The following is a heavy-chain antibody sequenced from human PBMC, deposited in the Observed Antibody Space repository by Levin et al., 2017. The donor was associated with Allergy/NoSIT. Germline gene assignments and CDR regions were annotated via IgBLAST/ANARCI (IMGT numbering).Heavy chain of an antibody. CDR1: GFTFSSYS. CDR3: AKALSD. V-gene: IGHV3-74*01. Sequence: QAGGSLRLSCAASGFTFSSYSMHWVRQGPGKGPMWVSRVSTDGSTTIYADSVKGRFTVSRDNANNTLYLQMNSLRVEDTAIYYCAKALSDWGQGTLVTVSS. J-gene: IGHJ4*02. CDR2: VSTDGSTT.